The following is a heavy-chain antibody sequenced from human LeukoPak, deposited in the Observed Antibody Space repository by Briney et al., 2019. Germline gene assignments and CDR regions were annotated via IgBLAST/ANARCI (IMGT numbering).Heavy chain of an antibody. J-gene: IGHJ4*02. D-gene: IGHD1-1*01. CDR1: GYSFTGYY. CDR3: ARSHCTTSSCDTTYFQF. V-gene: IGHV1-2*02. CDR2: INPNSGVT. Sequence: APVQVSCKASGYSFTGYYIRWLRQTPGQGLEWIGWINPNSGVTRYPQKFQDRVTLTRDTSMNTAYMELRRLTSDDTAIYYCARSHCTTSSCDTTYFQFWGQGTPITVSS.